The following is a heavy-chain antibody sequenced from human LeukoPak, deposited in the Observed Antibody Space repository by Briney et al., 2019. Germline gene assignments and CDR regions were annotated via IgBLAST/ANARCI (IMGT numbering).Heavy chain of an antibody. CDR3: ARAYRGYCGRTICYLVYYSGYVMD. V-gene: IGHV4-30-4*08. Sequence: SETLSLTCTVSGGSISSGDYYWSWIRQPPGKGLEWIGYIYYSGSTYYNPSLKSRVTISVDTSKNQFSLKLSSVTAADTAVYYCARAYRGYCGRTICYLVYYSGYVMDWGQGTLVTVSS. D-gene: IGHD2-2*01. J-gene: IGHJ4*02. CDR1: GGSISSGDYY. CDR2: IYYSGST.